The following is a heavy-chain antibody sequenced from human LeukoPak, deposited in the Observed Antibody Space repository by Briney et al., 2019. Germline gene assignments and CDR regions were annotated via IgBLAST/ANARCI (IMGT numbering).Heavy chain of an antibody. J-gene: IGHJ2*01. CDR1: GGSISSYY. V-gene: IGHV4-59*08. CDR3: ARAVGVGRGTYFDL. D-gene: IGHD1-1*01. Sequence: ASETLSLTCTVSGGSISSYYWSWIRQPPGKGLEWIGYISYSGSSNYNPSLKSRVTISVDTSKNQFSLKLSSVTAADTAVHYCARAVGVGRGTYFDLWGRGTLVTVSS. CDR2: ISYSGSS.